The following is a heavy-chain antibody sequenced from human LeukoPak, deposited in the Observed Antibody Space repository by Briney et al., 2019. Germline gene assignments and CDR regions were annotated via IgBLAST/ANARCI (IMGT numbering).Heavy chain of an antibody. CDR2: IIPIFGTA. Sequence: SVKVSCKASGGTFISYAISWVRQAPGQGLEWMGGIIPIFGTANYAQKFQGRVTITADESTSTAYMELSSLRSEDTAVYYCARDIHCSSTSCYDDFDYWGRGTLVTVSS. J-gene: IGHJ4*02. V-gene: IGHV1-69*13. CDR1: GGTFISYA. CDR3: ARDIHCSSTSCYDDFDY. D-gene: IGHD2-2*01.